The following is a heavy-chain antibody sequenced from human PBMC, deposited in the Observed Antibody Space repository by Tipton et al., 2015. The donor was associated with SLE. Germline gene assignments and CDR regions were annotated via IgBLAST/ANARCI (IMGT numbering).Heavy chain of an antibody. CDR1: GFTFSSYS. J-gene: IGHJ4*02. Sequence: SLRLSCAASGFTFSSYSMNWVRQAPGKGLEWVGFIRSKAYGGTTEYAASVKGRFTISRDDSKSIAYLQMNSLKTEDTAVYYCTMDLVGATGYFDYWGQGTLVTVSS. V-gene: IGHV3-49*04. CDR3: TMDLVGATGYFDY. CDR2: IRSKAYGGTT. D-gene: IGHD1-26*01.